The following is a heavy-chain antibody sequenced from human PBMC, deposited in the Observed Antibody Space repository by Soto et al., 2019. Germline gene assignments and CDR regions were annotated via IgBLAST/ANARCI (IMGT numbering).Heavy chain of an antibody. CDR2: LYWNDDK. CDR1: GFSLSTSGVV. J-gene: IGHJ4*02. CDR3: AHTGYSYAPFEY. V-gene: IGHV2-5*01. Sequence: SGPTLVNPTQTLTLTCSFSGFSLSTSGVVVGWIRQPPGKALDLLALLYWNDDKRYNPSLKSRLTITKDTSKNQVVLTMTNMDPVDTATYYCAHTGYSYAPFEYWGQGTLVTVSS. D-gene: IGHD5-18*01.